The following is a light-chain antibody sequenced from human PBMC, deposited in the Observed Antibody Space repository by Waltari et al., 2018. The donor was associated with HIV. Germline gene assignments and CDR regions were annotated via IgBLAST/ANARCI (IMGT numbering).Light chain of an antibody. Sequence: QSALTQPASVSGSLGQSITISCTGTRGDIGAYNYVSWYQQHPGEVPKVVIFSVSNRPSGVSSRFSGSKAGNTASLTLSGLQAEDEADYYCSSYTSNNTWVFGGGTKLTVL. CDR3: SSYTSNNTWV. CDR1: RGDIGAYNY. CDR2: SVS. J-gene: IGLJ3*02. V-gene: IGLV2-14*03.